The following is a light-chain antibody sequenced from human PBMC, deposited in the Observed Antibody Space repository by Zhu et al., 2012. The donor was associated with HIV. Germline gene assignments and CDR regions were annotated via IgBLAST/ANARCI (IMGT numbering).Light chain of an antibody. V-gene: IGKV3-20*01. Sequence: EIVLTQSPGTLSLSPGESATLSCRASQTVRNRYLAWYQQKPGEAPRLLMFGATSRATGISDRFSGSGSGTDFTLTISRLEPEDSAVYFCQQYGDSPQISFGQGTRLEIK. J-gene: IGKJ5*01. CDR2: GAT. CDR3: QQYGDSPQIS. CDR1: QTVRNRY.